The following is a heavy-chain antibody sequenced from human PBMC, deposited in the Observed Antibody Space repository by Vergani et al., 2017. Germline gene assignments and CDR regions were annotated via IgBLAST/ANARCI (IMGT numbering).Heavy chain of an antibody. Sequence: EVQLVESGGGLVQPRGPLRLSRAASGFTFSSYWMSWVRQAPGKGLEWVANIKQDGSEKYYVDSVKGRFTISRDNAKNSLYLQMNSLRAEDTAVYYCARDPKVPAAKRPHGYYYYYFMDVWGKGATVTVSS. D-gene: IGHD2-2*01. CDR2: IKQDGSEK. CDR3: ARDPKVPAAKRPHGYYYYYFMDV. J-gene: IGHJ6*03. CDR1: GFTFSSYW. V-gene: IGHV3-7*01.